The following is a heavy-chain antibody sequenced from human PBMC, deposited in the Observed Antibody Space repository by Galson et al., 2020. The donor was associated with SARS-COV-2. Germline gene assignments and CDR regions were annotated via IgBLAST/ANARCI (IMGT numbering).Heavy chain of an antibody. CDR1: GFTFSSYG. J-gene: IGHJ5*02. CDR2: IWYDGSNK. Sequence: PGESLRLSCAASGFTFSSYGMHWVRQAPGKGLEWVAVIWYDGSNKYYADSVKGRFTISRDNSKNTLYLQMNSLRAEDTAVYYCARDPTAMVGDYWFDPWGQGTLVTVSS. CDR3: ARDPTAMVGDYWFDP. V-gene: IGHV3-33*01. D-gene: IGHD5-18*01.